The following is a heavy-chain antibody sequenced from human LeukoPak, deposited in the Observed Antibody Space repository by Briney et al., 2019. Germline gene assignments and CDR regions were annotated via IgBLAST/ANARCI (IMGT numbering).Heavy chain of an antibody. V-gene: IGHV3-30*18. CDR3: AKDAESYRLNYHYYMDV. D-gene: IGHD3-16*02. CDR1: GFSFNSYG. CDR2: ISYDGSNK. Sequence: GGSLRLSCAASGFSFNSYGMHWVRQAPGKGLEWVAVISYDGSNKYYSDSVKGRFTISRDNSKNTLYLQMNSLRAEDTAVYYCAKDAESYRLNYHYYMDVWGKGTTVTVSS. J-gene: IGHJ6*03.